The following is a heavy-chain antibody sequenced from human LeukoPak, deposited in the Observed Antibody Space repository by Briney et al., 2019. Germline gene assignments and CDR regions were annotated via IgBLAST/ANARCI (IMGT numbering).Heavy chain of an antibody. V-gene: IGHV3-23*01. CDR1: GFTFITYA. CDR3: AKGHTDSEWLYFDS. CDR2: IRGSGDST. J-gene: IGHJ4*02. D-gene: IGHD5-12*01. Sequence: GGSLRLSCAASGFTFITYAMSWVRQAPGKGLEWVSGIRGSGDSTYYADSVKGRFIISRDNSKNTLYLQMNSLRAEDTAVYYCAKGHTDSEWLYFDSWGQGSLVTVSS.